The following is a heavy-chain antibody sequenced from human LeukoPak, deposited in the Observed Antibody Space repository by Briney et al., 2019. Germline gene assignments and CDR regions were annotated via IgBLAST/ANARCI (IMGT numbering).Heavy chain of an antibody. Sequence: PSETLSLTCRVAGGSIGSYYWSWIRPPPGKGLEWIGYINYSGSTNYNPSLKSRVTISVDTSKNHFSLKLSSVNAADTAVYYCARDRSRGLNYFDYWGQGTLVTVSS. V-gene: IGHV4-59*01. CDR2: INYSGST. CDR1: GGSIGSYY. CDR3: ARDRSRGLNYFDY. D-gene: IGHD3-10*01. J-gene: IGHJ4*02.